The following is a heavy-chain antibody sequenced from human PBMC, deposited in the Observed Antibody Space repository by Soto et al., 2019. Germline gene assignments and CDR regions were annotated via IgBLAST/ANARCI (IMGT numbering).Heavy chain of an antibody. CDR3: ASSVGYCSSTSCYKRGFDY. CDR2: IYYSGST. CDR1: GGSISSYY. Sequence: SETLSLTCTVSGGSISSYYWSWIRQPPGKGLEWIGYIYYSGSTNYHPSLKSRVTISVDTSKNQFSLKLSSVTAADTAVYYCASSVGYCSSTSCYKRGFDYWGQGTLVTVSS. J-gene: IGHJ4*02. D-gene: IGHD2-2*02. V-gene: IGHV4-59*08.